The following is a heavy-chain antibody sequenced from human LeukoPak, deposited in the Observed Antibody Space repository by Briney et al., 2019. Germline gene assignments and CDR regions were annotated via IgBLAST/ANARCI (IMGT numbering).Heavy chain of an antibody. J-gene: IGHJ4*02. V-gene: IGHV4-59*01. D-gene: IGHD3-22*01. CDR1: GGSISSYY. CDR3: ARYYYDSSGYRIDY. CDR2: IYYSGST. Sequence: SETLSLTCTVSGGSISSYYWSWIRQPPGKGLEWIGYIYYSGSTNYNPSPKGRVTISVDTSKNQFSLELSSVTAADTAVYYCARYYYDSSGYRIDYWGQGTLVTVSS.